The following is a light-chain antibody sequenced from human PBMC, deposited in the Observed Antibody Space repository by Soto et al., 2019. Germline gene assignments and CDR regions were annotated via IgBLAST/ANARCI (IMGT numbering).Light chain of an antibody. CDR2: DVN. J-gene: IGLJ2*01. Sequence: LSQLPSASGSPGQSVTISCTGTSSDVGGYNYVSWYQQHPGKAPKLMIFDVNKRPSGVPDRFSGSKSGNTASLTVSGLQAEDEADYYCVSYAGSNTVVFGGGTKLTVL. CDR1: SSDVGGYNY. CDR3: VSYAGSNTVV. V-gene: IGLV2-8*01.